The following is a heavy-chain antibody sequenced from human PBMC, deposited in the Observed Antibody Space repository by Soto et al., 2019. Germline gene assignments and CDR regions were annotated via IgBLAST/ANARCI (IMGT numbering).Heavy chain of an antibody. J-gene: IGHJ5*02. V-gene: IGHV3-33*01. Sequence: PGGSLRLSCAASGFTFSSYGMHWVRQAPGKGLEWVAVIWYDGSNKYYADSVKGRFTISRDNSKNTLYLQMNTLRAEDTAVYYCARNRNTGVAGTSCWFDPWGQGTLVTVSS. CDR3: ARNRNTGVAGTSCWFDP. CDR2: IWYDGSNK. D-gene: IGHD6-19*01. CDR1: GFTFSSYG.